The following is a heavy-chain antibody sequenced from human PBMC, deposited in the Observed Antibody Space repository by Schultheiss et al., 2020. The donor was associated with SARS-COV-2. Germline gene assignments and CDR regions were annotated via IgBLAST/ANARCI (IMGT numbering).Heavy chain of an antibody. D-gene: IGHD2-2*01. Sequence: GGSLRLSCAASGFTFSSYGMHWVRQAPGKGLEWVAVISYDGSNKYYADSVKGRFTISRDNSKNTLYLQMNSLRAEDTAVYYCAKDLRERCSSTSCYLPDPWGQGTLVTVSS. J-gene: IGHJ5*02. CDR2: ISYDGSNK. CDR1: GFTFSSYG. V-gene: IGHV3-30*18. CDR3: AKDLRERCSSTSCYLPDP.